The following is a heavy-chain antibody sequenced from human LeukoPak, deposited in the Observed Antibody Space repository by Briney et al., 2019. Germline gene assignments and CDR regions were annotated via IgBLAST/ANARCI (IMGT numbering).Heavy chain of an antibody. V-gene: IGHV4-34*01. J-gene: IGHJ4*02. CDR3: ARVYPQQWVAPRYFDY. D-gene: IGHD6-19*01. CDR1: GGSFSGYY. CDR2: INHSGST. Sequence: SETLCLSCAVYGGSFSGYYWSWIRQPPGKGLEWIGEINHSGSTNYNPALKSRVTISVETSKNKLSLKLSSVTAADTAVYYCARVYPQQWVAPRYFDYWGQGTLVTVSS.